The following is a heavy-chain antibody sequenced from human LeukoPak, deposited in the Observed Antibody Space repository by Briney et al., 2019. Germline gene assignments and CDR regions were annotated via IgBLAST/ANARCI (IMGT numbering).Heavy chain of an antibody. Sequence: PGGSLRLSCAASGFTFSSYAMSWVRQAPGKGLEWVSVTSGSGGYTYYADSVKGRFTISRDNSKNTLYLQMNSLRADDTAVYYCAKGGTITNIDYWGQGTLVTVSP. CDR2: TSGSGGYT. D-gene: IGHD1-20*01. CDR3: AKGGTITNIDY. CDR1: GFTFSSYA. V-gene: IGHV3-23*01. J-gene: IGHJ4*02.